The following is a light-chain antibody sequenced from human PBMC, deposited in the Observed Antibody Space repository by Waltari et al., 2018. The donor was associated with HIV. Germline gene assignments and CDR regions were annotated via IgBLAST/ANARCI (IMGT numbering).Light chain of an antibody. J-gene: IGKJ2*01. CDR2: QAS. V-gene: IGKV1-5*03. Sequence: DIRLTQTPSTLSAAVRDTVTITCQASQNIGTSLAWYQQRPGKAPTLLIYQASTLQNGVSSRFSGSGSGTEFTLTITSLQRDDFASYFCQQYETYYTFGQGSRLE. CDR1: QNIGTS. CDR3: QQYETYYT.